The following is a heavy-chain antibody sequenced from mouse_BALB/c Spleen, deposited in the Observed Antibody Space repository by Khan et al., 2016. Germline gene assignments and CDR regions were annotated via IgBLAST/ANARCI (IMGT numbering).Heavy chain of an antibody. CDR2: INPDSSTI. Sequence: EVKLLESGGGLVQPGGSLKLSCAASGFDFSRYWMSWVRQAPGKGLEWIGEINPDSSTINYTPSLKDKFIISRDNAKNTLYLQMSKVRSEDTALCICARLHYCGYINCWGQGTTLTVSS. CDR3: ARLHYCGYINC. D-gene: IGHD1-2*01. J-gene: IGHJ2*01. CDR1: GFDFSRYW. V-gene: IGHV4-1*02.